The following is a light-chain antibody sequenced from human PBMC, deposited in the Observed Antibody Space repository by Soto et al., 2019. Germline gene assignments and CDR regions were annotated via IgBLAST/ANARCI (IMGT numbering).Light chain of an antibody. CDR2: GNS. CDR1: SSNIGAGYD. CDR3: QSYDSSLSVP. Sequence: QSVLTQPPSVSGAPGQRVTISCTGSSSNIGAGYDVHWYQQLPGTAPKLLIYGNSNRPSGVPDRFSGSKSGTSASLAITGLQAADEADYYCQSYDSSLSVPFGGGTKLTVL. V-gene: IGLV1-40*01. J-gene: IGLJ2*01.